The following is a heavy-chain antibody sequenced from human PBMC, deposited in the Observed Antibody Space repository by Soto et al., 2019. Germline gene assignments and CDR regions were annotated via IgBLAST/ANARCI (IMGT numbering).Heavy chain of an antibody. J-gene: IGHJ6*03. CDR1: GFNFNIYA. Sequence: VQLLESGGGLVQPGGSLRLSCAASGFNFNIYAMTWVRQAPGKWLEWVSTISPGGDSTYFADSVKGRVTISRDNSKNTLSLQMNSLRAEDTATYFCAKALGNPYYYYYMDVWGTGTTVTVSS. D-gene: IGHD1-1*01. V-gene: IGHV3-23*01. CDR2: ISPGGDST. CDR3: AKALGNPYYYYYMDV.